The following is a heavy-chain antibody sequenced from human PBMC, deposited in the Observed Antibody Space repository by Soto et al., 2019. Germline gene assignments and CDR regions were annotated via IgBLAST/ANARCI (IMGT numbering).Heavy chain of an antibody. D-gene: IGHD3-10*01. CDR2: IIPIFGTA. Sequence: GASVKVSCKASGGTFSSYAISWVRQAPGQGLEWMGGIIPIFGTANYAQKFQGRVTITADESTSTAYMELSSLRSEDTAVYYCARDLSYGSGSYQAYYYGMDVWGQGTTVTVSS. V-gene: IGHV1-69*13. J-gene: IGHJ6*02. CDR3: ARDLSYGSGSYQAYYYGMDV. CDR1: GGTFSSYA.